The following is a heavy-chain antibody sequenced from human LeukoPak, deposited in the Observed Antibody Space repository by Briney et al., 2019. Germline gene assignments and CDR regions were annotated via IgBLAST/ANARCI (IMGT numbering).Heavy chain of an antibody. J-gene: IGHJ4*02. D-gene: IGHD1-1*01. V-gene: IGHV1-69*05. CDR2: IIPIFGTA. CDR1: GGTFSSYA. Sequence: SVKVSCKASGGTFSSYAISWVRQAPGQGLEWMGGIIPIFGTANYAQKFQGRVTITRDTSASTAYMELSSLRSEDTAVYYCARERDGTFDYWGQGTLVTVSS. CDR3: ARERDGTFDY.